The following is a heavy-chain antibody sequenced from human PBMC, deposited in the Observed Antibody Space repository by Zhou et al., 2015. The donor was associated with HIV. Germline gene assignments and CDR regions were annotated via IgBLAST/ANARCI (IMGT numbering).Heavy chain of an antibody. D-gene: IGHD5-18*01. CDR3: ARGVVGYSYGYSYFDY. V-gene: IGHV1-69*02. Sequence: QVQLVQSGAEVKKPGSSVKVSCKASGGTFSSYTISWVRQAPGQGLEWMGRIIPILGIANYAQKFQGRVTITADKSTSTAYMELSSLRSEDTAVYYCARGVVGYSYGYSYFDYWGQGTLVTVSS. CDR1: GGTFSSYT. J-gene: IGHJ4*02. CDR2: IIPILGIA.